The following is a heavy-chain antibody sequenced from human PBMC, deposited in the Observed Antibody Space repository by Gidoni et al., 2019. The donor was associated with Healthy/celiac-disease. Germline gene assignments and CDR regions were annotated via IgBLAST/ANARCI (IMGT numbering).Heavy chain of an antibody. CDR2: IKRKTDGGTT. J-gene: IGHJ4*02. CDR3: TKDLVVYNWNRNGIDY. V-gene: IGHV3-15*01. D-gene: IGHD1-1*01. CDR1: GFTFSNAW. Sequence: VQLVESGGGLVKPGGSLRLSCAASGFTFSNAWMSWFRQAPGKGLEWVGRIKRKTDGGTTDYAAPVKGRFTISRDDSKNTLYMKMNSLKTEETAVDYCTKDLVVYNWNRNGIDYWGQGTLVTVSS.